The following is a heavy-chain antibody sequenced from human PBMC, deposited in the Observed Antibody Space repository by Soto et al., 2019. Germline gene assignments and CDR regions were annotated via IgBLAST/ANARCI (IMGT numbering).Heavy chain of an antibody. D-gene: IGHD6-13*01. Sequence: ASVKVSCKTSGGTFSSYAINWVRQAPGQGLEWMGGIVPLFRTTNYAQKFQGRVTITADTSTYTVYMELSELRSGDTAVYYCARGGYSSTWSNLLDRSGLDVWGQGTTVTVSS. CDR1: GGTFSSYA. V-gene: IGHV1-69*06. CDR3: ARGGYSSTWSNLLDRSGLDV. J-gene: IGHJ6*02. CDR2: IVPLFRTT.